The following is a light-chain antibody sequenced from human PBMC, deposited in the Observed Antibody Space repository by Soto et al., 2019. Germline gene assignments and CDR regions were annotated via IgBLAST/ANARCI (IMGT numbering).Light chain of an antibody. V-gene: IGLV1-44*01. Sequence: QSVLTQPPSASGTPGQRVSISCSGSYSNLKTNTVNWYQHLPGTAPKLLIFSNNQRPSGAPDRFSGSKSGTSASLAITGLQSEDEADYYCAAWDDSLNGRVFGGGTKLTVL. CDR3: AAWDDSLNGRV. CDR2: SNN. J-gene: IGLJ2*01. CDR1: YSNLKTNT.